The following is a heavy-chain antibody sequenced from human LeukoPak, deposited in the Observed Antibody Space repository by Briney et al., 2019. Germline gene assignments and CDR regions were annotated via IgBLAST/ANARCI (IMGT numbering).Heavy chain of an antibody. CDR1: GFTFDDYA. CDR3: ARDSTGYGYEEWS. Sequence: GGSLRLSCAASGFTFDDYAIYWVRQAPGKGLEWVSGISWNSHKIGYADSVKGRFTISRDNAKNSLYLQMNSLRAEDTAVYYCARDSTGYGYEEWSWGQGTLVTVSS. V-gene: IGHV3-9*01. D-gene: IGHD5-18*01. J-gene: IGHJ5*02. CDR2: ISWNSHKI.